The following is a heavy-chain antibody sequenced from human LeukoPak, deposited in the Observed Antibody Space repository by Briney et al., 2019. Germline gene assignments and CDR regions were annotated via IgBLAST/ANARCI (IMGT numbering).Heavy chain of an antibody. J-gene: IGHJ4*02. Sequence: GGSLRLSCAASGFTFSSYGMHWVRQAPGKGLEWVAVISYDGSNKYYADSVKGRFTISRDNSKNTLYLQMNSLRAEDAAVYYCGKLSGSYTGPFDYWGQGTLVTVSS. D-gene: IGHD1-26*01. CDR1: GFTFSSYG. CDR3: GKLSGSYTGPFDY. CDR2: ISYDGSNK. V-gene: IGHV3-30*18.